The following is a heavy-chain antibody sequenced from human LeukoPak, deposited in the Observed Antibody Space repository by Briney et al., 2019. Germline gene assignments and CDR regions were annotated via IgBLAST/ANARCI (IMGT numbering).Heavy chain of an antibody. J-gene: IGHJ5*02. CDR1: GGSISSYY. Sequence: SETLSLTCTVSGGSISSYYWSWIRQPPGKGLEWIGYIYYSGSTSYNPSLKSRVTISVDTSKNQFSLKLSSVTAADTAVYYCARKSYCSSTSCSMFDPWGQGTLVTVSS. V-gene: IGHV4-59*08. CDR2: IYYSGST. CDR3: ARKSYCSSTSCSMFDP. D-gene: IGHD2-2*01.